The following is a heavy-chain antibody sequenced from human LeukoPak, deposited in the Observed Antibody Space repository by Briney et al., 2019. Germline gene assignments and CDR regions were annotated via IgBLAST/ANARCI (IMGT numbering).Heavy chain of an antibody. CDR3: ASLRRPHLSYTVTSPGY. J-gene: IGHJ4*02. Sequence: GGSLRLSCAASGFTFSSYAMHWVRQAPGKGLEWVAVISYDGSNKYYADSVKGRFTISRDNSKNTLYLQMNSLRAEDTAVYYCASLRRPHLSYTVTSPGYWGQGTLVTVSS. D-gene: IGHD4-17*01. CDR2: ISYDGSNK. V-gene: IGHV3-30-3*01. CDR1: GFTFSSYA.